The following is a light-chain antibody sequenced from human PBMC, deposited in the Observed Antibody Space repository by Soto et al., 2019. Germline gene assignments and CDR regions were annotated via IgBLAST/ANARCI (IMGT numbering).Light chain of an antibody. V-gene: IGKV1-5*03. J-gene: IGKJ4*01. CDR3: LQYETYPLT. Sequence: DIQMTQSPSTLSASVGDRVTITCRASQSIRSELAWYQEKPGKAPNLLIYKASSLDSGVPSRFSGSGCGTEFTLTVSSLQPDDFATYYCLQYETYPLTFGGGTKVEIK. CDR1: QSIRSE. CDR2: KAS.